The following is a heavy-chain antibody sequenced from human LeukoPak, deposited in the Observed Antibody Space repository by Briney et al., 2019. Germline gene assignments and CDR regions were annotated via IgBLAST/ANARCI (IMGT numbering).Heavy chain of an antibody. D-gene: IGHD1-26*01. Sequence: GASVKVSCKXSGYTFTSYGISWVRQAPGQGLEWMGWISTYSGNTNYAQKLQGRVTMTTDTSTSTAYMELRSLRSDDTAVYYCARANRWELAEYFQHWGRGTLVTVSS. V-gene: IGHV1-18*01. CDR2: ISTYSGNT. J-gene: IGHJ1*01. CDR3: ARANRWELAEYFQH. CDR1: GYTFTSYG.